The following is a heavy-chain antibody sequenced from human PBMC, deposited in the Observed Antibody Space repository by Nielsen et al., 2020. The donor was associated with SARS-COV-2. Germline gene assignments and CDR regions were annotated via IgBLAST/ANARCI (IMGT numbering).Heavy chain of an antibody. D-gene: IGHD6-13*01. CDR2: INHSGST. CDR1: GGSFSGYY. CDR3: ARGRGSSSWYRGAFDI. Sequence: SETLSLTCAVYGGSFSGYYWSWIRQPPGKGLEWIGEINHSGSTNYNPSLKSRVTISVDTSKNQFSLKLSSVTAADTAVYYCARGRGSSSWYRGAFDIWGQGTMVTVSS. J-gene: IGHJ3*02. V-gene: IGHV4-34*01.